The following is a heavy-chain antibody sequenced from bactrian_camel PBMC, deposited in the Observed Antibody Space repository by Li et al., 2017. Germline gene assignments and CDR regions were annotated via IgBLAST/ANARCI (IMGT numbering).Heavy chain of an antibody. V-gene: IGHV3S10*01. J-gene: IGHJ4*01. CDR2: IDTDGTI. CDR3: AADQGRCGTAIQALTLFTY. D-gene: IGHD3*01. CDR1: GFTYGSYY. Sequence: VQLVESGGGSAQAGESLSISCVASGFTYGSYYLGWFRQPPGKEREGVAEIDTDGTINHADSVKGRFTISHDRANNIAYLQMDSLKPEDTAMYHCAADQGRCGTAIQALTLFTYRGQGTQVTVS.